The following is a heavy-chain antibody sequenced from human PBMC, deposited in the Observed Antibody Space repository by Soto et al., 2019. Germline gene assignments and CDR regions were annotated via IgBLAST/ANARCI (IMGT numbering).Heavy chain of an antibody. J-gene: IGHJ4*02. CDR2: IYYSGST. CDR3: ARHRLAVVRNFDY. D-gene: IGHD6-19*01. V-gene: IGHV4-39*01. Sequence: PSETLSLTCTVSGGSISSSSYYWGWIRQPPGKGLEWIGSIYYSGSTYYNPSLKSRVTISVDTSKNQFSLKLSSVTAADTAVYYCARHRLAVVRNFDYWGQGTLVTVSS. CDR1: GGSISSSSYY.